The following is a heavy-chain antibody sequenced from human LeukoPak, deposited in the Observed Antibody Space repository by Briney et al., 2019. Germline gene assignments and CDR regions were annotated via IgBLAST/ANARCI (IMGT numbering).Heavy chain of an antibody. CDR1: GYTFTSYY. CDR2: INPSGGST. D-gene: IGHD5-18*01. Sequence: ASVKVSCKASGYTFTSYYMHWVRQAPGQGLEWMGIINPSGGSTSYAQKFQGRVTMTRDTSTSTVYMELSSLRSEDTAVYYCVRDDTAMALDYWGQGTLVTVSS. CDR3: VRDDTAMALDY. V-gene: IGHV1-46*01. J-gene: IGHJ4*02.